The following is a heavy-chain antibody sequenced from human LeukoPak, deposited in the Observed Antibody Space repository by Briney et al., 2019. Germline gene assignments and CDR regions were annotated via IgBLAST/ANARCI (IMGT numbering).Heavy chain of an antibody. J-gene: IGHJ3*02. Sequence: SETLSLTCTVSGGSISSSSYYWGWIRQPPGKGLEWIGSIYYSGSTYYNPSLKSRVTISVDTSKNQFSLKLSSVTAADTAVYYCARWVEYSSSEDSAFDIWGQGTMVTVSS. CDR2: IYYSGST. D-gene: IGHD6-6*01. V-gene: IGHV4-39*07. CDR1: GGSISSSSYY. CDR3: ARWVEYSSSEDSAFDI.